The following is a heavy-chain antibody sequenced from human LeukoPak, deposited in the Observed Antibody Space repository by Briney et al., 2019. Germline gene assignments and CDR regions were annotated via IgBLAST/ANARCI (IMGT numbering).Heavy chain of an antibody. CDR2: IKQDGSEK. V-gene: IGHV3-7*01. Sequence: PGGSLRLSCAASGFTFSSYWMSWVRQAPGKGLEWVANIKQDGSEKYYVDSVKGRFTISSDNAKNSLYLQMNSLRAEDTAVYYCAIPNTLISRFGGIASFDYWGQGTLVTVSS. D-gene: IGHD6-13*01. CDR1: GFTFSSYW. CDR3: AIPNTLISRFGGIASFDY. J-gene: IGHJ4*02.